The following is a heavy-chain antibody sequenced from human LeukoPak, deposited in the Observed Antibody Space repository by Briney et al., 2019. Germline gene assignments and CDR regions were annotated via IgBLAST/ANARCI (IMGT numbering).Heavy chain of an antibody. CDR3: ASAAILDY. Sequence: GGSLRLSCGASGFTFSRYWMSRVRQAPGKGLEWVANIKQDGSEKYYVDSVKGRFTISRDNAKSLVYLQMNSLRAEDTAVYYCASAAILDYWGQGSLVTVSS. V-gene: IGHV3-7*02. CDR2: IKQDGSEK. D-gene: IGHD2-2*01. CDR1: GFTFSRYW. J-gene: IGHJ4*02.